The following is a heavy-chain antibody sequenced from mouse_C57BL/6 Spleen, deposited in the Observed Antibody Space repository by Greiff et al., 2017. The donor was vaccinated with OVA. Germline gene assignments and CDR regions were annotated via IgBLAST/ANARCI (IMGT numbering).Heavy chain of an antibody. J-gene: IGHJ2*01. CDR2: ISGGGGNT. CDR3: ARHFITTVVATNFDY. D-gene: IGHD1-1*01. Sequence: EVKLMESGGGLVKPGGSLKLSCAASGFTFSSYTMSWVRQTPEKRLEWVATISGGGGNTYYPDSVKGRFTISRDNAKNTLYLQMSSLRSEDTALYYCARHFITTVVATNFDYWGQGTTLTVSS. CDR1: GFTFSSYT. V-gene: IGHV5-9*01.